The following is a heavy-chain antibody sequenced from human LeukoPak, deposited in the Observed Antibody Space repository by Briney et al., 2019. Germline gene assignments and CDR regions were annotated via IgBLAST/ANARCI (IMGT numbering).Heavy chain of an antibody. J-gene: IGHJ4*02. V-gene: IGHV1-46*01. Sequence: ASVKVSCKSSGYTFTSYYMHWVRQAPGQGLEWMGIINPSGGSTSYAQKFQGRVTMTRDTSTSTVYMELSSLRSEDTAVYYCARARSSGWYMDWGQGTLVTVSS. D-gene: IGHD6-19*01. CDR1: GYTFTSYY. CDR2: INPSGGST. CDR3: ARARSSGWYMD.